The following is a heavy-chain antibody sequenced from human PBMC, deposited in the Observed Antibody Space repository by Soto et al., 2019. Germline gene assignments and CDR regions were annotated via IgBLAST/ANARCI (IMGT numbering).Heavy chain of an antibody. CDR1: GFTISTYA. CDR2: ISYDGNNK. Sequence: XGSLRLSCAASGFTISTYAMHGVRQAPGKGLEWVGVISYDGNNKYYADSVKGRFTISRDNSENTLYLQMNSLRAEDTAVYYCARTVAGTSSLFDYWGQGTLVTVSS. D-gene: IGHD6-19*01. J-gene: IGHJ4*02. CDR3: ARTVAGTSSLFDY. V-gene: IGHV3-30-3*01.